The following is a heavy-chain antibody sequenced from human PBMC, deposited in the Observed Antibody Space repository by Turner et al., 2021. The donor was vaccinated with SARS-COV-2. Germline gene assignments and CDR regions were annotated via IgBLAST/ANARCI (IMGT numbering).Heavy chain of an antibody. V-gene: IGHV3-30*18. J-gene: IGHJ4*02. D-gene: IGHD2-15*01. CDR1: GFTFNSHG. CDR3: AKVVSPYCSGGSCYSSPADY. CDR2: ISYDGSNK. Sequence: QVQLVVSGGGVVQPGGSLRLSCAVSGFTFNSHGMHWVRQAPGKGLELVAIISYDGSNKYYADSVKGRFTISRDNSKNTLYLQMNSLRAEDTAVYYCAKVVSPYCSGGSCYSSPADYWGQGSLVTVSS.